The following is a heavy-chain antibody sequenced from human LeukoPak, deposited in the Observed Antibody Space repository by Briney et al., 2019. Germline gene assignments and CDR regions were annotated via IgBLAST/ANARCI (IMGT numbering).Heavy chain of an antibody. J-gene: IGHJ3*02. V-gene: IGHV3-53*01. Sequence: GGSLRLSCAASGFTVSSNDMSWVRQAPGKGLEWVSLIYAGGYINPYYADSVKGRFTISRDNAKNSLYLQMNSLRAEDTAVYYCASGSITMIVVGIRDAFDIWGQGTMVTVSS. CDR2: IYAGGYINP. D-gene: IGHD3-22*01. CDR3: ASGSITMIVVGIRDAFDI. CDR1: GFTVSSND.